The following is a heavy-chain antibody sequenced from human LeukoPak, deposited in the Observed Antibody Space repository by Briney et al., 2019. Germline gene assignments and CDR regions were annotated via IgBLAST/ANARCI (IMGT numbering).Heavy chain of an antibody. CDR2: ISSSSSYI. J-gene: IGHJ6*03. CDR1: GFTFSSYA. Sequence: GGSLRLSCAASGFTFSSYAMSWVRQAPGKGLEWVSSISSSSSYIYYADSVKGRFTISRDNAKNSLYLQMNSLRAEDTAVYYCARDYMGGYYYYYMDVWGKGTTVTVSS. V-gene: IGHV3-21*01. D-gene: IGHD2-15*01. CDR3: ARDYMGGYYYYYMDV.